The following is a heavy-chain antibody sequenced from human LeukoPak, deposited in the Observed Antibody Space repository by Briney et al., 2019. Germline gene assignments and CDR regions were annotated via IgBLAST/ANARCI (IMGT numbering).Heavy chain of an antibody. D-gene: IGHD3-16*02. Sequence: SVKISCKASGGTFSSHAISWVRQAPGQGLEWMGGIIPIFGTSNYAQKFQGRVTITADESTSTAYMELSSLRSEDTAVYYCARELSQNVWGSYRYTRGGGTFDYWGQGTLVTVSS. CDR2: IIPIFGTS. J-gene: IGHJ4*02. CDR3: ARELSQNVWGSYRYTRGGGTFDY. V-gene: IGHV1-69*01. CDR1: GGTFSSHA.